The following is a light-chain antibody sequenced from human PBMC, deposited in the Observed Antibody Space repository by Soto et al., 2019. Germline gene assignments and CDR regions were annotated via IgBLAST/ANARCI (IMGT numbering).Light chain of an antibody. CDR2: NGP. CDR1: QSIIGNQ. J-gene: IGKJ1*01. V-gene: IGKV3-20*01. CDR3: QQYGSLPPT. Sequence: ENVLTQSPGTLSLSPGERATLTCRASQSIIGNQLAWHRQKPGQPPRLLIYNGPHRATGIPDRFSGSGSGTDFTLAISQLEPEDFAVYHCQQYGSLPPTFGQGTRVESK.